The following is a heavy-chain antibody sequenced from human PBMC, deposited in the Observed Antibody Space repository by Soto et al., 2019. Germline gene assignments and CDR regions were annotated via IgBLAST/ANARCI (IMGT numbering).Heavy chain of an antibody. CDR3: ASPVATVYYYYGMDV. Sequence: ASVKVSCKASGYTFTGYYMHWVRQAPGQGLEWMGWINPNSGGTNYAQKFQGWVTMTRDTSISTAYMELSSLRSEDTAVYYCASPVATVYYYYGMDVWGQGTTVTVSS. J-gene: IGHJ6*02. CDR2: INPNSGGT. V-gene: IGHV1-2*04. D-gene: IGHD2-21*02. CDR1: GYTFTGYY.